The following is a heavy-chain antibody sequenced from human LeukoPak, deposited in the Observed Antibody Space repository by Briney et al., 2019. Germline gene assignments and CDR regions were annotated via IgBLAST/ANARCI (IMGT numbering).Heavy chain of an antibody. V-gene: IGHV4-59*02. D-gene: IGHD4-23*01. CDR2: VYYSGST. J-gene: IGHJ2*01. CDR1: GGSVNSYY. Sequence: SETPSLTCTVSGGSVNSYYWSWIRQPPGNGLEWSGRVYYSGSTNYNPSLKSRVTISVDTSKNQFSLNLTSVTAADTAVYYCARGWYGGNYWYFDLWGRGTLVTVSS. CDR3: ARGWYGGNYWYFDL.